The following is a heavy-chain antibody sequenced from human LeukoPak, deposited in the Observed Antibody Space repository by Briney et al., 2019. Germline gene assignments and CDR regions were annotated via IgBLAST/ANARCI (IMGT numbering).Heavy chain of an antibody. CDR2: INHSGST. CDR1: GGSFSGYY. Sequence: PSETLSLTCAVYGGSFSGYYWSWIRQPPGKGLEWIGEINHSGSTNYNPSLKNRVTISVDTSKNQFSLKLSSVTAADTAVYYCARGTYYYGSGSYRGNYYYYMDVWGKGTTVTVSS. J-gene: IGHJ6*03. D-gene: IGHD3-10*01. CDR3: ARGTYYYGSGSYRGNYYYYMDV. V-gene: IGHV4-34*01.